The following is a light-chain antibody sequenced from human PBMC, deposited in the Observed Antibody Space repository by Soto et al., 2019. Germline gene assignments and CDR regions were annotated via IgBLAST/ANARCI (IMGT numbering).Light chain of an antibody. CDR3: QHYYSIPWT. Sequence: DIHMTQSPSTLSASVGDRVTISCRASQNIFTYLAWYQQKPGKAPKLLIYWASARESGVPDRFSGSGSGTDFTLTISSLQAEDVAVYYCQHYYSIPWTFGQGTKVDI. V-gene: IGKV4-1*01. J-gene: IGKJ1*01. CDR1: QNIFTY. CDR2: WAS.